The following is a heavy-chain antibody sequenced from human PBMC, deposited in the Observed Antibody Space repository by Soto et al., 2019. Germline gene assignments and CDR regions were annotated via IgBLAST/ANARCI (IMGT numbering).Heavy chain of an antibody. CDR3: ARLHDSSGNFDY. V-gene: IGHV4-59*08. CDR2: IYYSGST. Sequence: ASETLSLTCIVSGGSISNYYWSWIRQPPGKGLEWIGYIYYSGSTNYNPSLKSRVTISVDTSKNQFSLKLSSVTAADTAVYYCARLHDSSGNFDYWGQGTLVTVSS. CDR1: GGSISNYY. J-gene: IGHJ4*02. D-gene: IGHD3-22*01.